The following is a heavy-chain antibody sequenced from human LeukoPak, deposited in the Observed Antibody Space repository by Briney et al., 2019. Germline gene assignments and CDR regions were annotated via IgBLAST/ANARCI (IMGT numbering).Heavy chain of an antibody. Sequence: GGSLRLSCTASEFTFSSYEMNWVRQAPGKGLEWISYISSIGTTVHYADSVKGRFTISRDNGKNTLYLQMNSLRAEDTAVYSCARPFLHYDGGTGYYGPYYALDVWGQGTTVTVSS. D-gene: IGHD3/OR15-3a*01. J-gene: IGHJ6*02. CDR3: ARPFLHYDGGTGYYGPYYALDV. CDR2: ISSIGTTV. CDR1: EFTFSSYE. V-gene: IGHV3-48*03.